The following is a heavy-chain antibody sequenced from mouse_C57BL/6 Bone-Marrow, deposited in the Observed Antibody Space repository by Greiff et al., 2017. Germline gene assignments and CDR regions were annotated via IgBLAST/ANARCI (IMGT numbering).Heavy chain of an antibody. D-gene: IGHD2-5*01. J-gene: IGHJ4*01. Sequence: EVKLQESGPELVKPGASVKISCKASGYSFTDYNMNWVKQSNGKSLEWIGVIYPNYGTTSYNQKFKGKATLTVDQSSSTAYMQFNSLTSEDSAVYYCARWSNYVSSYAVGDWGQGTSVTV. V-gene: IGHV1-39*01. CDR1: GYSFTDYN. CDR3: ARWSNYVSSYAVGD. CDR2: IYPNYGTT.